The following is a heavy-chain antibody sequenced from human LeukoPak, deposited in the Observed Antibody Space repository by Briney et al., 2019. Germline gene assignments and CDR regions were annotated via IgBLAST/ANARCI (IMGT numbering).Heavy chain of an antibody. CDR1: GYSFTSYW. D-gene: IGHD5-12*01. Sequence: GESLKISCKGSGYSFTSYWIGWVRQMPGKGLEWMGIIYPGDSDTRYSPSFQGQVTISADKSISTAYLQWSSLKASDTAMYYCARPMSLVAPTGDAFDIWGQGTMVTVSS. V-gene: IGHV5-51*01. CDR2: IYPGDSDT. CDR3: ARPMSLVAPTGDAFDI. J-gene: IGHJ3*02.